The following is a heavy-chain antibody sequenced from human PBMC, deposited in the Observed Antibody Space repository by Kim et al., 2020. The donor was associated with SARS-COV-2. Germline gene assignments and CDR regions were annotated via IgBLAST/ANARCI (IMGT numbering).Heavy chain of an antibody. V-gene: IGHV3-23*01. CDR3: AKEYYDILTGYPGGFDY. J-gene: IGHJ4*02. D-gene: IGHD3-9*01. Sequence: VKGRFTISRDNSKNTLYLQMNSLRAEDTAVYYCAKEYYDILTGYPGGFDYWGQGTLVTVSS.